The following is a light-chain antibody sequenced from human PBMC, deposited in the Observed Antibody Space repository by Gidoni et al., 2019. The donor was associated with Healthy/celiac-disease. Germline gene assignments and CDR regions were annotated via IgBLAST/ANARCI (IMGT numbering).Light chain of an antibody. V-gene: IGKV1-5*03. J-gene: IGKJ4*01. CDR3: QQYNSYLLT. CDR1: QSISSW. CDR2: KAS. Sequence: DIQMTQSPSTLSASVGDRVTITCRASQSISSWLAWYQQKPGKAPTLLIYKASSLESGVPSRFSGSGSGTEFTLTISSLQPDDFATYSCQQYNSYLLTFGGGTKVEIK.